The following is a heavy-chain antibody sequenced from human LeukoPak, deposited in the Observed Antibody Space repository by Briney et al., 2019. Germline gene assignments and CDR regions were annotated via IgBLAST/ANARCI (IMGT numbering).Heavy chain of an antibody. CDR1: GSTFSSYY. J-gene: IGHJ4*02. CDR2: IDQDGSQK. D-gene: IGHD3-10*01. V-gene: IGHV3-7*01. Sequence: GGSLRLSCAASGSTFSSYYMSWVRQAPGKGQEWVANIDQDGSQKYYVDSVNGRFTISRDNAKNSLYLQMNSLRGEDTAVYYCSRVKGTTMLNDFWGQGTLVTVSS. CDR3: SRVKGTTMLNDF.